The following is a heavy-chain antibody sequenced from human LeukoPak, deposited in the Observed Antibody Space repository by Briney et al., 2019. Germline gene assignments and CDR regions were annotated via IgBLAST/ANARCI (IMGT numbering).Heavy chain of an antibody. CDR2: TNTDGSST. J-gene: IGHJ1*01. CDR3: YGANAEH. CDR1: GFTFSSYW. Sequence: GSLRLSCAASGFTFSSYWMHWVRQAPGKGLVWVSGTNTDGSSTMYADSVKGRFTIARDNAKNTLYLQMNSLRAEGAAGYYCYGANAEHWGQGTLVTASS. D-gene: IGHD4-23*01. V-gene: IGHV3-74*03.